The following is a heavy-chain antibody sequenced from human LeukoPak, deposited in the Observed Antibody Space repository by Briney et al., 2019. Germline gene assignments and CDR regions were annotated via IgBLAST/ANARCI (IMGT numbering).Heavy chain of an antibody. CDR3: ARDRRYYYDSSGYYYPFDY. CDR1: GYTFTSYG. J-gene: IGHJ4*02. D-gene: IGHD3-22*01. Sequence: ASVKVSCKASGYTFTSYGISWARQAPGQGLEWMGWISAYNGRTNYAQKLQGRVTMTTDTSTSTGYMELRSLRSDDTAVYYCARDRRYYYDSSGYYYPFDYWGQGTLVTVSS. CDR2: ISAYNGRT. V-gene: IGHV1-18*01.